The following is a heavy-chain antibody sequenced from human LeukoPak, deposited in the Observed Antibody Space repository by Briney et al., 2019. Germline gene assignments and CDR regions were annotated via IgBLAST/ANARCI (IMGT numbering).Heavy chain of an antibody. D-gene: IGHD3-22*01. V-gene: IGHV1-18*01. CDR2: ISAYNGNT. CDR1: GYTFSSYG. J-gene: IGHJ4*02. Sequence: ASVKVSCKASGYTFSSYGISWVRQAPGQGLEWMGWISAYNGNTNYAQKFQVRVIMTTDTYTNTAHMGLRSLRSDDTAVYYCARNLGYSTLHFDYWGQGTLVTVPS. CDR3: ARNLGYSTLHFDY.